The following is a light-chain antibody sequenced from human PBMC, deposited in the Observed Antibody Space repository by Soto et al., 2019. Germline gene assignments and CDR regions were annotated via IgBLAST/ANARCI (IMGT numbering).Light chain of an antibody. V-gene: IGKV1-5*03. CDR1: QSIDTW. CDR3: QQYNSYRA. CDR2: KAS. J-gene: IGKJ1*01. Sequence: DIQMTQFPSTLSASVGDRVTITCRASQSIDTWLAWHQQKPGQAPKLLISKASSLESGVPSRFSGSGSGTEFTLTIRSLQPDDSATYYCQQYNSYRAFGQGTKVEI.